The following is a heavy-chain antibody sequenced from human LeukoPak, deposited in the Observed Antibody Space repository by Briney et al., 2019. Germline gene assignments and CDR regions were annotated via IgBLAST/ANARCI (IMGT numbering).Heavy chain of an antibody. CDR3: ARSLTESSSWYSNNWFDP. Sequence: ASVKVSCKASGGTFSSYAISWVRQAPGQGLEWMGRIIPILGIANYAQKFQGRVTITADKSTSTAYMELSSLRSEDTAVYYCARSLTESSSWYSNNWFDPWGQGTLVTVSS. V-gene: IGHV1-69*04. J-gene: IGHJ5*02. CDR1: GGTFSSYA. D-gene: IGHD6-13*01. CDR2: IIPILGIA.